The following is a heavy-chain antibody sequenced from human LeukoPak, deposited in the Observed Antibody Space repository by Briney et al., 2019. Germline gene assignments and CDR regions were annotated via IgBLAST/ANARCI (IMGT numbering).Heavy chain of an antibody. J-gene: IGHJ5*02. Sequence: SETLSLACALYGGSFSGYSWCWIRQPPGKGLEWIGRIYTSGSTNYNPSLKSRVTISGDTSKNQFSLRLRSVTAADTAVYYCARGQARLAWFDPWGQGTLVTVSS. CDR1: GGSFSGYS. CDR3: ARGQARLAWFDP. CDR2: IYTSGST. D-gene: IGHD6-19*01. V-gene: IGHV4-59*10.